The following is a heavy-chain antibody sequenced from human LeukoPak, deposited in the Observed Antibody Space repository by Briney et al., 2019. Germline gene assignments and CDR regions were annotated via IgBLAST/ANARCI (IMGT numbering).Heavy chain of an antibody. Sequence: SETLSLTCAVYGGSFSGYYWSWIRQPPGKGLEWIGEINHSGSTNYNPSLKSRVTMSVDTSKNQFSLKLSSVTAADTAVYYCAREFRGIADNWFDPWGQGTLVTVSS. D-gene: IGHD6-13*01. CDR3: AREFRGIADNWFDP. V-gene: IGHV4-34*01. J-gene: IGHJ5*02. CDR1: GGSFSGYY. CDR2: INHSGST.